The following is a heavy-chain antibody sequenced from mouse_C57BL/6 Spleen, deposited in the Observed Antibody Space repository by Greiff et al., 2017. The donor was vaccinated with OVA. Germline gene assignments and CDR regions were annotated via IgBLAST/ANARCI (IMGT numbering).Heavy chain of an antibody. Sequence: QVQLQQSGPELVKPGASVKLSCKASGYTFTSYWMHWVKQRPGQGLEWIGEIDPSDSYTNYNQKFKGKSTLTVDKSSSTAYMQLSSLTSEDSAVYYCARGELFYAMDYWGQGTSVTVSS. CDR2: IDPSDSYT. CDR3: ARGELFYAMDY. J-gene: IGHJ4*01. V-gene: IGHV1-69*01. CDR1: GYTFTSYW.